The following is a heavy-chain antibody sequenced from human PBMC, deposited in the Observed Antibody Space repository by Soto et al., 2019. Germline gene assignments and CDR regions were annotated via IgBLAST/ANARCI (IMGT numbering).Heavy chain of an antibody. CDR2: ISGSGGST. D-gene: IGHD2-15*01. J-gene: IGHJ4*02. CDR1: GFTFSSYA. CDR3: ARVVVVAATTSILSSFDY. Sequence: EVQLLESGGGLVQPGGSLRLSCAASGFTFSSYAMSWVRQAPGKGLEWVSAISGSGGSTYYADSVKGRFTISRDNSKNTLYLQMNSLRAEDTAVYYCARVVVVAATTSILSSFDYWGQGTLVTVSS. V-gene: IGHV3-23*01.